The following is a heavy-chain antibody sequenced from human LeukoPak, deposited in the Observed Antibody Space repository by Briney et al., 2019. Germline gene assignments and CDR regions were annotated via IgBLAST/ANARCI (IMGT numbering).Heavy chain of an antibody. V-gene: IGHV4-34*01. CDR1: GGSFSGYY. CDR2: INHSGST. D-gene: IGHD3-22*01. J-gene: IGHJ4*02. Sequence: SETLSLTCAVYGGSFSGYYWSWIRQPPGKGLGWIGEINHSGSTNYNPSLKSRVTISVDTSKNQFSLKLSSVTAADTAVYYCASRAKYYYDSSGPHRWGQGTLVTVSS. CDR3: ASRAKYYYDSSGPHR.